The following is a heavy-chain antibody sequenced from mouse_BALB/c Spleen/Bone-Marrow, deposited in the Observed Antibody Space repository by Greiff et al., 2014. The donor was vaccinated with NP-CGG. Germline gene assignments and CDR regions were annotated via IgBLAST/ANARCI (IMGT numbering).Heavy chain of an antibody. CDR2: IYPGDGDT. V-gene: IGHV1-80*01. CDR3: ARSRGYYVDY. CDR1: GYAFSSYW. Sequence: VQLQQSGAELVRPGSSVKISCKAPGYAFSSYWMNWVKQRPGQGLEWIGQIYPGDGDTNYNGKFKGKATLTADKSSSTAYMQLSSLTSEDSAVYFCARSRGYYVDYWGQGTTLTVSS. J-gene: IGHJ2*01.